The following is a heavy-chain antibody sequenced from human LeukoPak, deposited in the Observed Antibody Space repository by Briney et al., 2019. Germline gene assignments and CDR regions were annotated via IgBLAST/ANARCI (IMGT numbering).Heavy chain of an antibody. J-gene: IGHJ4*02. V-gene: IGHV5-51*01. CDR1: GYSFTSYW. D-gene: IGHD3-10*01. Sequence: GESLKISCKGSGYSFTSYWIGWVRQMPGKGLERMGIIYPGDSDTRYSPSFQGQVTISADKSISTAYLQWSSLKTSDTAMYYCARQIDYYGSGGNFDYWGQGTLVTVSS. CDR3: ARQIDYYGSGGNFDY. CDR2: IYPGDSDT.